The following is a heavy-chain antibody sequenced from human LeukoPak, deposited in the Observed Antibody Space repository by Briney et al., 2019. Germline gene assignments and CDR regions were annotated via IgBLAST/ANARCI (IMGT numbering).Heavy chain of an antibody. D-gene: IGHD3-22*01. Sequence: GASVKVSCKASGYTFTSYGISWVRQAPGQGLEWMGWISAYNGNTNYAQKLQGRVTMTTDTSTSTAYMELRSLRSDDTAVYYCARERGYDSSGYYHDAFDVWGQGTMVTVSS. CDR2: ISAYNGNT. V-gene: IGHV1-18*01. CDR3: ARERGYDSSGYYHDAFDV. CDR1: GYTFTSYG. J-gene: IGHJ3*01.